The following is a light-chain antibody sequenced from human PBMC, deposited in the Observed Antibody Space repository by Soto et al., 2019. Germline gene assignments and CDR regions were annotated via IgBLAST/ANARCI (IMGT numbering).Light chain of an antibody. CDR2: WAS. CDR3: QQYYSVLWT. V-gene: IGKV4-1*01. J-gene: IGKJ1*01. CDR1: QSVLYSSNNKNY. Sequence: DIVMTQSPDSLAVSLGERATINCKSSQSVLYSSNNKNYLAWYQQKPGQPPKLLIHWASTRESGVPDRFTGSGSGTDFTLTISSLQAEDVAVYYCQQYYSVLWTFGQETKVEIK.